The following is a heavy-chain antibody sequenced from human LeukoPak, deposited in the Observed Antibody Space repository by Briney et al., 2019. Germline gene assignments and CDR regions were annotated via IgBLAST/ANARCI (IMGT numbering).Heavy chain of an antibody. CDR2: ISIPGSI. Sequence: GGSLRLSCAASGFTVSSNYMTWVRQAPGKGLEWVSVISIPGSITYADSVKGRFTTSRGNSKNTLYLQMNSLRADDTAVYYCARDKGSSWSDAFDIWGQGTMVTVSS. CDR3: ARDKGSSWSDAFDI. V-gene: IGHV3-53*01. J-gene: IGHJ3*02. CDR1: GFTVSSNY. D-gene: IGHD6-13*01.